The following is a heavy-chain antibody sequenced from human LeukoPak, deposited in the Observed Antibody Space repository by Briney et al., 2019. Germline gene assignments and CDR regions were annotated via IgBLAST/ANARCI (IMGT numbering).Heavy chain of an antibody. CDR2: IKQDGSEK. J-gene: IGHJ4*02. Sequence: GGSLGLSCAASGFTFSSYWMSWVRQAPGKGLEWVANIKQDGSEKYYVDSMKGRFTISRGNAKNSLYLQMNSLRAEDTAVYYCARGKYYYDSTGYYPGGDYWGQGTLVTVSS. CDR1: GFTFSSYW. D-gene: IGHD3-22*01. CDR3: ARGKYYYDSTGYYPGGDY. V-gene: IGHV3-7*01.